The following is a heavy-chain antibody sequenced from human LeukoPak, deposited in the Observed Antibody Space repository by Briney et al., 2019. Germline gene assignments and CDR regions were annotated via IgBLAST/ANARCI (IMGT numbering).Heavy chain of an antibody. Sequence: ASVTVSCMASGYTFTRYGISWVRQAPGQGLEWMGWIRAYNGNTNYAQKLQGRVTMTTDTSTSTAYMELRSLRSDDTAGYYCARHQSWPGAHGLWFGTDWGKGTLVTVSS. CDR1: GYTFTRYG. D-gene: IGHD3-10*01. J-gene: IGHJ4*02. CDR3: ARHQSWPGAHGLWFGTD. V-gene: IGHV1-18*01. CDR2: IRAYNGNT.